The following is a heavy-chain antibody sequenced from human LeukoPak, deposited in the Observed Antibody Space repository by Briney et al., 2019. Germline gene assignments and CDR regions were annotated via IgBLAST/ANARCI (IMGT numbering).Heavy chain of an antibody. CDR3: ARVPGKIDY. Sequence: GGSLRLSCAASGFTFSSYAMSWVRQAPGKGLEWVSAISGSGSTIYYADSVKGRFTISRDNAKNSLYLQMNSLRAEDTAVYYCARVPGKIDYWGQGTLVTVSS. V-gene: IGHV3-23*01. J-gene: IGHJ4*02. CDR2: ISGSGSTI. CDR1: GFTFSSYA.